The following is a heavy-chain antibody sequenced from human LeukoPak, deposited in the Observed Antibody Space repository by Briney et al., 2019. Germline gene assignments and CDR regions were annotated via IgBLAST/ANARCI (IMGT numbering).Heavy chain of an antibody. CDR2: IYYSGST. D-gene: IGHD1-26*01. V-gene: IGHV4-39*01. CDR1: GGSISSSSYY. CDR3: ARGIGDY. J-gene: IGHJ4*02. Sequence: SETLSLTCTVSGGSISSSSYYWGWIRQPPGKGLEWIGSIYYSGSTYYNPSLKSRVTISVDTSKNQFSLKLSSVTAADTAVYYCARGIGDYWGQGTLVTVYS.